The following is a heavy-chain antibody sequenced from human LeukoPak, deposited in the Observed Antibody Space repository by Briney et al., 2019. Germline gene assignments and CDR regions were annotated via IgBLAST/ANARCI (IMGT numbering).Heavy chain of an antibody. CDR2: IIPILGIA. J-gene: IGHJ4*02. CDR3: ARDLRYSSSWYVIDY. Sequence: SVKVSCKASGGTFSSYAISWVRQAPGQGLEWMGRIIPILGIANHAQKFQGRVTITADKSTSTAYMELSSLRSEDTAVYYCARDLRYSSSWYVIDYWGQGTLVTVSS. V-gene: IGHV1-69*04. CDR1: GGTFSSYA. D-gene: IGHD6-13*01.